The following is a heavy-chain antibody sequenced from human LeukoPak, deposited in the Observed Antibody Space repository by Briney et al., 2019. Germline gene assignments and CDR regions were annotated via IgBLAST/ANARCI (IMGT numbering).Heavy chain of an antibody. CDR1: GGSFSGYY. CDR2: INHSGST. V-gene: IGHV4-34*01. CDR3: ARERTTGTTRQGNYFDY. Sequence: SETLSLTCAVYGGSFSGYYWSWIRQPPGKGLEWIGEINHSGSTNSNPSLKSRVTISVDTSKNQFSLKLSSVTAADTAVYYCARERTTGTTRQGNYFDYWGQGTLVTVSS. J-gene: IGHJ4*02. D-gene: IGHD1-1*01.